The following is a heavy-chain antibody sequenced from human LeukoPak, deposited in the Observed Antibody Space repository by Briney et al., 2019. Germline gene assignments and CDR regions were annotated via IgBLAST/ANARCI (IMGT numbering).Heavy chain of an antibody. CDR2: ISSSSGTT. CDR3: ARDYIGQYFFDF. CDR1: GFTFNTYT. J-gene: IGHJ4*02. V-gene: IGHV3-48*02. Sequence: GGSLRLSCAASGFTFNTYTMNWVRQAPGKGLEWVSYISSSSGTTHYADSVKGRFTISRDNAKNSLYLQMHSLGDEDTAVYYCARDYIGQYFFDFWGRGSLVTVSS. D-gene: IGHD3-10*01.